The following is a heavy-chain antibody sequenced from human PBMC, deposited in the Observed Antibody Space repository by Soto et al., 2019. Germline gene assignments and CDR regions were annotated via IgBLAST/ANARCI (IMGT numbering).Heavy chain of an antibody. CDR2: ISYDGSNK. J-gene: IGHJ4*02. Sequence: GGSLRLSCAASGFTFSSYAMHWVRQAPGKELEWVAVISYDGSNKYYADSVKGRFTISRDNSKNTLYLQMNSLRAEDTAVYYCARERGPFDYWGQGTLVTVSS. V-gene: IGHV3-30-3*01. CDR1: GFTFSSYA. CDR3: ARERGPFDY.